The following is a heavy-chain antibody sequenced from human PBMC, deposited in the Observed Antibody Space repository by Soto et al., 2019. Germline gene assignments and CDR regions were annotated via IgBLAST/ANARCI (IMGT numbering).Heavy chain of an antibody. CDR1: GFTFSSYS. Sequence: GGSLRLSXAASGFTFSSYSMNWVRQAPGKGLEWVSSISSSSSYIYYADSVKGRFTISRDNAKNSLYLQMNSLRAEDTAVYYCARDKGVQHYYGMDVWGQGTTVTVSS. D-gene: IGHD6-13*01. CDR3: ARDKGVQHYYGMDV. V-gene: IGHV3-21*01. J-gene: IGHJ6*02. CDR2: ISSSSSYI.